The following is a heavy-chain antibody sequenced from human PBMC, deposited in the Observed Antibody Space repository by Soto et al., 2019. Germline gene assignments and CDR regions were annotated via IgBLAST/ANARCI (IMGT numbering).Heavy chain of an antibody. J-gene: IGHJ6*02. V-gene: IGHV3-30*18. Sequence: PGGSLRLSCAAPVFTVSSYGMHWVRQAPGKGLEWVAVISYDGSNKYYADSVKGRFTISRDNSKNTLYLQMNSLRAEDTAVYYCAKDLLPAALVPYYYYYGMDVWGQGTTVTVSS. D-gene: IGHD6-13*01. CDR1: VFTVSSYG. CDR3: AKDLLPAALVPYYYYYGMDV. CDR2: ISYDGSNK.